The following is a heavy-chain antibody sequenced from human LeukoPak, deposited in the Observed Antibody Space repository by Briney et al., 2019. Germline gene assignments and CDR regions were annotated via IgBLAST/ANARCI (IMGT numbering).Heavy chain of an antibody. V-gene: IGHV3-7*01. J-gene: IGHJ6*04. CDR1: GFTFSGYW. D-gene: IGHD3-10*01. Sequence: GGSLTLSCAASGFTFSGYWMSWLRQVPGKGLEWVANIKQDGGEKYYVDSVKGRFTISRDNAKNSLYLQMNSLRAEDTAVYYCARDRGFGQADVWGKGTTVTVSS. CDR2: IKQDGGEK. CDR3: ARDRGFGQADV.